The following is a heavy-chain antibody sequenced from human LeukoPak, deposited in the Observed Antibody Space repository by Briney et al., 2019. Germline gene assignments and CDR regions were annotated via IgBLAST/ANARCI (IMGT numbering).Heavy chain of an antibody. D-gene: IGHD3-10*01. J-gene: IGHJ4*02. Sequence: GGSLRLSCAASGFTFSSYAMHWVRQAPGKGLEWVAVISYDGSNKYYADSVKGRFTISRDNSKNTLYLQMNSLRAEDTAVYYCARAAGMVRGANLGYWGQGTLVTVSS. V-gene: IGHV3-30-3*01. CDR3: ARAAGMVRGANLGY. CDR2: ISYDGSNK. CDR1: GFTFSSYA.